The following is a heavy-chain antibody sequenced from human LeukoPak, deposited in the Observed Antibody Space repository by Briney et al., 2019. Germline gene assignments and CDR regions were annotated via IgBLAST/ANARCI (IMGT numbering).Heavy chain of an antibody. J-gene: IGHJ4*02. CDR3: ARHRTYCSGGSCQAFDY. V-gene: IGHV4-39*01. Sequence: PSETLSLTCTVSGGSISSSSYYWGWIRQPPGKGLEWIGSIYYSGSTYYNPSLKSRVTISVDTSKNQFSLKLSSVTAADTAVYYCARHRTYCSGGSCQAFDYWGQGTLVTVSS. CDR1: GGSISSSSYY. D-gene: IGHD2-15*01. CDR2: IYYSGST.